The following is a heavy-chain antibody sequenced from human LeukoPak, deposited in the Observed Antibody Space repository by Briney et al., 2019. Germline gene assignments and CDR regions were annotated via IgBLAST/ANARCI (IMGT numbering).Heavy chain of an antibody. CDR1: GFTFSGFW. Sequence: GGSLRLSCAASGFTFSGFWMHWVRQAPGKGLEWVSGISWNSGSLAYADSVKGRFTISRDNTKNSLYLQMNFLRAEDTALYYCTKDIRKQLAQGAFDIWGQGTMVTVSS. D-gene: IGHD6-13*01. CDR3: TKDIRKQLAQGAFDI. J-gene: IGHJ3*02. V-gene: IGHV3-9*01. CDR2: ISWNSGSL.